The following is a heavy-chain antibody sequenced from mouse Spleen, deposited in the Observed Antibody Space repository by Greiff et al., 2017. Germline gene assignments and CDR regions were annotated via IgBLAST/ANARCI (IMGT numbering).Heavy chain of an antibody. CDR1: GFTFSSYA. J-gene: IGHJ4*01. Sequence: EVQLVESGGGLVKPGGSLKLSCAASGFTFSSYAMSWVRQTPEKRLEWVATISDGGSYTYYPDNVKGRFTISRDNAKNNLYLQMSHLKSEDTAMYYCARDRDYSNYEAMDDWGQGTSVTVSS. CDR3: ARDRDYSNYEAMDD. D-gene: IGHD2-5*01. V-gene: IGHV5-4*01. CDR2: ISDGGSYT.